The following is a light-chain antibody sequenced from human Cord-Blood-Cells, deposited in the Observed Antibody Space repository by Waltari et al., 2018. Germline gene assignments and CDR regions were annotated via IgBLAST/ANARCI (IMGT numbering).Light chain of an antibody. CDR3: SSYTSSSTYG. J-gene: IGLJ1*01. Sequence: QSALTQPASVSGSPGQSITISCTGTSSDVGGYNYVSWYQQHPGKAPKLMIYEVSNRPAGVSNRCSGSKSGNAASRTISGLQAEDEVDYYCSSYTSSSTYGFGTGTKVTVL. V-gene: IGLV2-14*01. CDR2: EVS. CDR1: SSDVGGYNY.